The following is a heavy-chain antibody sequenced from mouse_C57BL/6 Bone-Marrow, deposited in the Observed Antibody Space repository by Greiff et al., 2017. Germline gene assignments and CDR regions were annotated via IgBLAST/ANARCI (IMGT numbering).Heavy chain of an antibody. D-gene: IGHD1-1*01. V-gene: IGHV10-1*01. CDR2: IRSKSNNYAT. J-gene: IGHJ3*01. CDR1: GFSFNTYA. CDR3: GISLDNYGSSWFAY. Sequence: EVQLVESGGGLVQPKGSLKLSCAASGFSFNTYAMNWVRQAPGKGLEWVARIRSKSNNYATYYADSVKDRFTISRDDSESMLYLQMNNLETEDTAMYYCGISLDNYGSSWFAYWGQGTLVTVSA.